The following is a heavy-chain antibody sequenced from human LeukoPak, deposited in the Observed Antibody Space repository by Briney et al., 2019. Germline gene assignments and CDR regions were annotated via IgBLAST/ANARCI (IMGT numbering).Heavy chain of an antibody. J-gene: IGHJ4*02. CDR1: GGSISSYY. V-gene: IGHV4-59*01. CDR3: ARGSHYYDSSGFAHYFDY. CDR2: IYYSGST. Sequence: PSETLSLTRTVSGGSISSYYWSWIRQPPGKGLEWIGYIYYSGSTNYNPSLKSRVTISVDTSKNQFSLKLSSVTAADTAVYYCARGSHYYDSSGFAHYFDYWGQGTLVTVSS. D-gene: IGHD3-22*01.